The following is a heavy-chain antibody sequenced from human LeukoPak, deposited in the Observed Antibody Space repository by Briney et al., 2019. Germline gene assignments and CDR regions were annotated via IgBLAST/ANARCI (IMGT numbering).Heavy chain of an antibody. V-gene: IGHV3-48*03. Sequence: GGSLRLSCAASGFTFSSYEMNWVRQAPGKGLEWVSYISSSGSTIYYADSVKGRFTISRDNAKNSLYLQMNSLRAEGTAVYYCASLDYCSSTSCYPGGNWFDPWGQGTLVTVSS. J-gene: IGHJ5*02. CDR2: ISSSGSTI. CDR3: ASLDYCSSTSCYPGGNWFDP. CDR1: GFTFSSYE. D-gene: IGHD2-2*01.